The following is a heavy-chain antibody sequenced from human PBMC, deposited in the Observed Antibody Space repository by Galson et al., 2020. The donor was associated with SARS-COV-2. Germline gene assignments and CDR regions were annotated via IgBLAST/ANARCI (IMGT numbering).Heavy chain of an antibody. J-gene: IGHJ6*03. CDR1: CGSISSGGYY. V-gene: IGHV4-31*03. D-gene: IGHD3-10*01. CDR2: IYYSGST. Sequence: SETLSLTCTVSCGSISSGGYYWSWIRQHPGKGLEWIGYIYYSGSTYYNPSLKSRVTISVDTSKNQFSLNLRSVTAADTALYYCARGRRGVVPSPVLGLGPYYTYYYMDVWDKGTTVTVSS. CDR3: ARGRRGVVPSPVLGLGPYYTYYYMDV.